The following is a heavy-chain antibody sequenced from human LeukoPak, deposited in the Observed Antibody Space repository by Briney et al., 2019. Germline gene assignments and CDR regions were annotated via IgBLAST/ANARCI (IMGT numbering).Heavy chain of an antibody. CDR1: GFTFSDNW. V-gene: IGHV3-74*01. CDR2: MNSDGTNI. J-gene: IGHJ5*02. CDR3: ARDYGSGSPRWFDP. D-gene: IGHD3-10*01. Sequence: GGSLRLSCAASGFTFSDNWMHWVRQAPGKGLVWVSRMNSDGTNIYYADSVKGRFTVSRDNAKNSLYLQMNSLRAEDTAVYYCARDYGSGSPRWFDPWGQGTLVTVSS.